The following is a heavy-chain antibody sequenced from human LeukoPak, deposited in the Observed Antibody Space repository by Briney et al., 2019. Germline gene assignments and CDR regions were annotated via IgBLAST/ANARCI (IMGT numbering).Heavy chain of an antibody. J-gene: IGHJ4*02. CDR1: GFTFSSYS. CDR2: ISSSSSYI. D-gene: IGHD3-22*01. Sequence: VGSLRLSCAASGFTFSSYSMNWVRQAPGKGLEWVSSISSSSSYIYYADSVKGRFTISRDNAKNSLYLQMNSLRAEDTAVYYCARDPRRYYDSSGYLDYWGQGTLVTVSS. CDR3: ARDPRRYYDSSGYLDY. V-gene: IGHV3-21*01.